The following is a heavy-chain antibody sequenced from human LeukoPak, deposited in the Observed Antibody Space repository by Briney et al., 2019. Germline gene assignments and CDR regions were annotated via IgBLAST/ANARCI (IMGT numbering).Heavy chain of an antibody. D-gene: IGHD2-21*01. J-gene: IGHJ1*01. CDR2: INWNGGST. CDR3: ARLGAYCGGECYSDAEYLQY. CDR1: GFTFDDYG. Sequence: GGSLRLSCAASGFTFDDYGMSWVRQAPGKGLEWVSGINWNGGSTGYADSVKGRFTISRDNAKNSLYLQMNSLRAEDTPWYYCARLGAYCGGECYSDAEYLQYWGQGTLVTVSS. V-gene: IGHV3-20*04.